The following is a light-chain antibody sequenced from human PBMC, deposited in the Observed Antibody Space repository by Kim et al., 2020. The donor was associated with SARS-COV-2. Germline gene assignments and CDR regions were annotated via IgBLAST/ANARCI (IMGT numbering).Light chain of an antibody. CDR3: QQYGHSPRT. CDR2: GAS. CDR1: QSISSTY. J-gene: IGKJ1*01. V-gene: IGKV3-20*01. Sequence: EVVLTQSPGTLSLSPGKRATLSCRASQSISSTYIAWYQHKPGQAPRLLIYGASSRATGIPDRFSGSGSGTDFTLTISRLEPEDFAVYYCQQYGHSPRTFGQGTKVDIK.